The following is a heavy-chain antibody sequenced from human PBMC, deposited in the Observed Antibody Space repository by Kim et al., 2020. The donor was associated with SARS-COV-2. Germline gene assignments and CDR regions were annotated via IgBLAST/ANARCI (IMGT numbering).Heavy chain of an antibody. V-gene: IGHV4-59*08. D-gene: IGHD3-9*01. J-gene: IGHJ4*02. CDR1: GGSISSYY. Sequence: SETLSLTCTVSGGSISSYYWSWIRQPPGKGLEWLGYIYYSGSTNYNPSLTSRVTISVDTSKNQFALTLSPMTAADTAVYYCASALDYDILTGYYGYWGQGTLGTVSS. CDR3: ASALDYDILTGYYGY. CDR2: IYYSGST.